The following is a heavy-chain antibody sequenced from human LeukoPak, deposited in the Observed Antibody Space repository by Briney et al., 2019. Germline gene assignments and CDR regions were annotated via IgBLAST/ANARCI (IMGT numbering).Heavy chain of an antibody. V-gene: IGHV4-59*01. J-gene: IGHJ4*02. CDR1: GGSISSYY. Sequence: SETLSLTCTVSGGSISSYYWSWIRQPPGKGLEWIGYIYYSGSTNYNPSLKSRVTISVDTSKNQFSLELSSVTAAVTAVYYCARERIAAAAEDYWGQGTLVTVSS. CDR3: ARERIAAAAEDY. D-gene: IGHD6-13*01. CDR2: IYYSGST.